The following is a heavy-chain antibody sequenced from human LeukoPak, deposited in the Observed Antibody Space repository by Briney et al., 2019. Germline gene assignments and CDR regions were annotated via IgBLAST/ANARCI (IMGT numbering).Heavy chain of an antibody. D-gene: IGHD3-10*01. CDR2: INGNGGST. Sequence: SGGSLRLSCAASGFTFSGYAMNWVRQAPGKGLEWVSSINGNGGSTYYADSVKGRFTISRDNSKNTLYLQMNSLRAEDTAVYYCAKGTMARGFDYWGQGTLVIVFS. CDR3: AKGTMARGFDY. J-gene: IGHJ4*02. CDR1: GFTFSGYA. V-gene: IGHV3-23*01.